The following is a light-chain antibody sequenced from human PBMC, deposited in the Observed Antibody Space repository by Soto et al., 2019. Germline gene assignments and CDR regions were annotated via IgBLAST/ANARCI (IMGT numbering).Light chain of an antibody. CDR1: SSDVGGYTS. Sequence: QSVLTQPPSLSGSPGQSITISCTGTSSDVGGYTSVSWYQQHPGKAPKLVIYEVSDRPSGVSSRFSGSKSGNTASLTISGLQAEDEADYYCSSYTSDSTDVFGTGTKLTVL. CDR3: SSYTSDSTDV. J-gene: IGLJ1*01. CDR2: EVS. V-gene: IGLV2-14*01.